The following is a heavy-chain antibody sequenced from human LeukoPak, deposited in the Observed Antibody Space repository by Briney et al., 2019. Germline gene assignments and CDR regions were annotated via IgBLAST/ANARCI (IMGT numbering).Heavy chain of an antibody. CDR2: MNPKRGDT. CDR1: GYTFTDYY. CDR3: ARNKEGKSLDY. J-gene: IGHJ4*02. Sequence: ASVKVSCTASGYTFTDYYIHWVRQAPGQGLEWMAWMNPKRGDTSYAQKFQGRVTMTRDTSISTAYMELSRLRFDDTAVYYCARNKEGKSLDYWGQGTLVTVSS. V-gene: IGHV1-2*02.